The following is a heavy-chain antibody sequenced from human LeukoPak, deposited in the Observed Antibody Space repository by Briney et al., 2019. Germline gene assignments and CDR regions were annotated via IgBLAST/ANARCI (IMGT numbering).Heavy chain of an antibody. D-gene: IGHD4-11*01. V-gene: IGHV3-23*01. CDR3: ANPSTVTIFPY. J-gene: IGHJ4*02. Sequence: QPGGSLRLSCAASGFTFSSYEMNWVRQAPGKGLEWVSAISGRGGSTYYADSVKGRFTISRDNSKNTLYLQMNSLRAEDTAIYYCANPSTVTIFPYGGQGTLVTVSS. CDR1: GFTFSSYE. CDR2: ISGRGGST.